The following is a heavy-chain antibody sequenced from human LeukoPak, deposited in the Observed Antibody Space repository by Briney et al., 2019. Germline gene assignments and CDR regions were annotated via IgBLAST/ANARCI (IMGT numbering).Heavy chain of an antibody. CDR2: TSSSDAGT. J-gene: IGHJ4*02. CDR1: GFPLSSYA. V-gene: IGHV3-23*01. D-gene: IGHD3-22*01. CDR3: AKALGLLDYYDSSGYCLDY. Sequence: GGSLRLSCAAFGFPLSSYAMSWVRQAPGKGLEWVSATSSSDAGTYHADSVRGRFTISRDNSKNTLYLQMNSLRAEDTAVYYCAKALGLLDYYDSSGYCLDYWGQGTLVTVSS.